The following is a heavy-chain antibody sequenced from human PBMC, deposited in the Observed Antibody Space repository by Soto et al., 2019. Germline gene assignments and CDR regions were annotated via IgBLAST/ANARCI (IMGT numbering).Heavy chain of an antibody. CDR1: GYTFTSYA. V-gene: IGHV7-4-1*01. CDR2: INTNTGNA. Sequence: GSSVKVSCKASGYTFTSYAMNWVRQAPGQGLEWMGWINTNTGNATYAQGFPGRFVFSLDTSVSTAYLKICSLTAEDTAAYYCASVPRAGNGIFDDWGQGTLVTVSS. CDR3: ASVPRAGNGIFDD. D-gene: IGHD6-13*01. J-gene: IGHJ4*02.